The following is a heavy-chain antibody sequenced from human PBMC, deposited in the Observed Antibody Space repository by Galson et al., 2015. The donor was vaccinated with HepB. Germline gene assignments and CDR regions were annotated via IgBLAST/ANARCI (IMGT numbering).Heavy chain of an antibody. V-gene: IGHV5-51*01. CDR3: ARDSGSSGYYHGAFDI. Sequence: QSGAEVKKPGESLKISCKGSGYSFTSYWIGWVRQMPGKGLEWMGIIYPGDSDTRYSPSFQGQVTISADKSISTAYLQWSSLKASDTAMYYCARDSGSSGYYHGAFDIWGQGTMVTVSS. D-gene: IGHD3-22*01. J-gene: IGHJ3*02. CDR2: IYPGDSDT. CDR1: GYSFTSYW.